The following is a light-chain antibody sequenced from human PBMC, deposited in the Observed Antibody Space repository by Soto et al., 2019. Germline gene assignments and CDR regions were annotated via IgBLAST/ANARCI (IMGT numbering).Light chain of an antibody. CDR3: QHLSNWPYT. V-gene: IGKV3-11*01. Sequence: EIVLTQSPAPLSLSPGERATLSCRASQSVSSLLAWYQPKPGQPPRLLIYDASNRATGIPARFSGGGSGTDFTLTISSLEPDDFAVYYCQHLSNWPYTFGQGTKQEIK. J-gene: IGKJ2*01. CDR1: QSVSSL. CDR2: DAS.